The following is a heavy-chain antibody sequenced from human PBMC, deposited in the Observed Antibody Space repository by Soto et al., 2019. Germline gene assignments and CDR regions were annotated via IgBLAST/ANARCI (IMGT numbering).Heavy chain of an antibody. V-gene: IGHV3-23*01. J-gene: IGHJ4*02. CDR1: GFTFNTFT. CDR2: VTGSGVST. D-gene: IGHD3-3*01. Sequence: PGGSLRLSCAASGFTFNTFTMTWVRQAPGKGLEWFSGVTGSGVSTKYADPVKGRFTISRDNSKNTLYLQLNTLTAEDTAVYFCVRNEDYDFWSGFRHWGQGALVTVSS. CDR3: VRNEDYDFWSGFRH.